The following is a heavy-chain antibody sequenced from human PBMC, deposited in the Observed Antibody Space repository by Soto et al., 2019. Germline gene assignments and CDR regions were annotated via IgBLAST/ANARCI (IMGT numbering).Heavy chain of an antibody. Sequence: PSETLSLTCDVSGGSIRSGAYSWTWIRQPPGKGLAWIGYISASGSTHYNPSLKSRVTISIDTSKNRFSLLLTSVTAADTAVYYCARDNDPYGLDVWGQGTTVTVSS. CDR1: GGSIRSGAYS. CDR3: ARDNDPYGLDV. D-gene: IGHD2-8*01. J-gene: IGHJ6*02. CDR2: ISASGST. V-gene: IGHV4-30-2*01.